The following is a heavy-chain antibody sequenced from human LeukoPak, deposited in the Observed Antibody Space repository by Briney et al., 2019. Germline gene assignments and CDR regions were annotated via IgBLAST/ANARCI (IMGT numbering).Heavy chain of an antibody. V-gene: IGHV3-23*01. CDR2: ISGSGDST. CDR1: GLTFRNYG. CDR3: AKVTGSGSYLVDAFDI. D-gene: IGHD3-10*01. Sequence: GGSLRLSCAASGLTFRNYGMNWVRQPTGKGLEWVSAISGSGDSTYHADSVRGRFTVSRDNSKNTLYLQMKSLRAEDTAVYYCAKVTGSGSYLVDAFDIWGHGTVVTVSS. J-gene: IGHJ3*02.